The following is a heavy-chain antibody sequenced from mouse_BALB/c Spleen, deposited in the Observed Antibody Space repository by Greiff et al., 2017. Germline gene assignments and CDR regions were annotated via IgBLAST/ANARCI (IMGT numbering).Heavy chain of an antibody. CDR3: ARERNYYGSRGYYAMDY. D-gene: IGHD1-1*01. J-gene: IGHJ4*01. Sequence: SGPELVKPGASVKMSCKASGYTFTSYVMHWVKQKPGQGLEWIGYINPYNDGTKYNEKFKGKATLTSDKSSSTAYMELSSLTSEDSAVYYCARERNYYGSRGYYAMDYWGQGTSVTVSS. V-gene: IGHV1-14*01. CDR1: GYTFTSYV. CDR2: INPYNDGT.